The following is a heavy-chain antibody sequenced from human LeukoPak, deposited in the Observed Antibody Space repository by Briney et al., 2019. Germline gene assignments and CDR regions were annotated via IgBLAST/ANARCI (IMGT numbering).Heavy chain of an antibody. CDR3: ARDPFDFSQSTAYWYFDV. D-gene: IGHD3/OR15-3a*01. V-gene: IGHV4-59*01. CDR2: ISYSGRT. CDR1: GDSISRSY. J-gene: IGHJ2*01. Sequence: SETLSLNCSVSGDSISRSYWSWIRQAPGEGLEWMGYISYSGRTKYHPSLKSRVTISLDTSNNQISLKLSSVTAADTAIYYCARDPFDFSQSTAYWYFDVWGRGALVTVSS.